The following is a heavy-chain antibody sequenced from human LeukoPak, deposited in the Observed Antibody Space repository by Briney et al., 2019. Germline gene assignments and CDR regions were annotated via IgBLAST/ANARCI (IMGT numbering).Heavy chain of an antibody. J-gene: IGHJ3*02. CDR3: ARDGRVGATRLNI. D-gene: IGHD1-26*01. Sequence: GSLRLSCAASGLTLSSNYMSWVRQGPGKGLEWVSVIYSDDSTYYADSVRGRFTISRDNSKNTLYLQMNSLRAEDTAVYYCARDGRVGATRLNIWGQGTMVTVSS. CDR1: GLTLSSNY. V-gene: IGHV3-66*02. CDR2: IYSDDST.